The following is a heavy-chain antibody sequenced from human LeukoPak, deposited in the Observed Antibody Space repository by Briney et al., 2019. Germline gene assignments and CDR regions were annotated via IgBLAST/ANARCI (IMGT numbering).Heavy chain of an antibody. D-gene: IGHD4-23*01. V-gene: IGHV4-59*01. CDR2: IYYSGST. CDR1: GGSISSYY. J-gene: IGHJ4*02. Sequence: SETLSLTCTVAGGSISSYYWSWIRQPPGKGLEWIGYIYYSGSTNYNPSLKSRVTISVDTSKNQFSLKLSSVTAADTAVYYCAREDYGGNASDYWGQGTLVTVSS. CDR3: AREDYGGNASDY.